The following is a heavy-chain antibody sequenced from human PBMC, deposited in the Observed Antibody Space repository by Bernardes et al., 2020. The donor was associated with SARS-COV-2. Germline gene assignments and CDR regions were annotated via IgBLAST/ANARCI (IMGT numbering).Heavy chain of an antibody. V-gene: IGHV3-74*01. CDR2: INEDGSTP. CDR3: ARDVVGREDF. CDR1: GMTFSSFW. Sequence: GGSLRLSCAASGMTFSSFWMHWVRQVPGQGLVWVSRINEDGSTPDYAESVKGRFTISRDNAKNTLFLHMSSLRAEDSAVYYCARDVVGREDFWGQGTLVNVSS. J-gene: IGHJ4*02. D-gene: IGHD1-26*01.